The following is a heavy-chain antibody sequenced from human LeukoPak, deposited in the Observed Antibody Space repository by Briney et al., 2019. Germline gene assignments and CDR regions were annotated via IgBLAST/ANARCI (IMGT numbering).Heavy chain of an antibody. J-gene: IGHJ5*02. D-gene: IGHD5-12*01. Sequence: SQTLSLTCAVSGGSISSGRNYWTWIRQPAGKGLEWIGRIYIFSGSTNYNPSLKSRVTISVDTSKNQFSLKLSSVTAADTAVYYCARVIRYGYVVNNWFDPWGQGTLVTVSS. CDR2: IYIFSGST. CDR3: ARVIRYGYVVNNWFDP. CDR1: GGSISSGRNY. V-gene: IGHV4-61*02.